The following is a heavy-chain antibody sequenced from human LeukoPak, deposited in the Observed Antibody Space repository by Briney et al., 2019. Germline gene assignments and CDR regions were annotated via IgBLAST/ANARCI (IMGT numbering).Heavy chain of an antibody. Sequence: PLETLYLTCTVSGVSISSSNSYWGWIRQPPGKGLEWIGSIYYTGNTYYNASLKSRVTISIDTSKNQISLRLTSVTVTDTAMYYCARQTGSGLFTLPGGQGTLVTVSS. CDR2: IYYTGNT. CDR3: ARQTGSGLFTLP. V-gene: IGHV4-39*01. CDR1: GVSISSSNSY. D-gene: IGHD3/OR15-3a*01. J-gene: IGHJ4*02.